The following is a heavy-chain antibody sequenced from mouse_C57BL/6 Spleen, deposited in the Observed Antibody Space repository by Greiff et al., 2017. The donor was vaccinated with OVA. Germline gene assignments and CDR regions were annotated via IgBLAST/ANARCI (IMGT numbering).Heavy chain of an antibody. CDR2: INPNNGGT. CDR3: ARPSYYYGSSYWYFDV. D-gene: IGHD1-1*01. J-gene: IGHJ1*03. V-gene: IGHV1-22*01. CDR1: GYTFTDYN. Sequence: VQLQQSGPELVKPGASVKMSCKASGYTFTDYNMHWVKQSHGKSLEWIGYINPNNGGTSYNQKFKGKATLTVNKSSSTAYMELRSLTSEDSAVYYCARPSYYYGSSYWYFDVWGTGTTVTVSS.